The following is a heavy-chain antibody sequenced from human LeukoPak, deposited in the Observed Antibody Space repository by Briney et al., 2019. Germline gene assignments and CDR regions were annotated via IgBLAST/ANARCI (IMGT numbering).Heavy chain of an antibody. J-gene: IGHJ4*02. CDR3: ATGGRSGMAFDF. CDR1: EFIATSNY. CDR2: IYGGGNT. V-gene: IGHV3-53*01. D-gene: IGHD2-8*01. Sequence: GGSLRLSCSFSEFIATSNYMAWVRQSPGKGLQWISFIYGGGNTLYADSVRDRFSISRDNSKSTLYLQMNSVRVEDTAVYYCATGGRSGMAFDFWGQGTLVTVSS.